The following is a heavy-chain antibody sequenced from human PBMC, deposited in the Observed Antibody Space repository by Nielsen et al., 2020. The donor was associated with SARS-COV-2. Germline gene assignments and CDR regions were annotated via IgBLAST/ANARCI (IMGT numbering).Heavy chain of an antibody. D-gene: IGHD2-15*01. CDR2: IDPSDSYT. Sequence: GGSLRLSCKGSGYSFTTYWINWVRQMPGKGLEWMGRIDPSDSYTNYSPSFQGHVTISADKSISTAYLQWTSLKASDSALYYCTRHLWGKDLGYCSGGSCPFGYWGQGTLVTVSS. V-gene: IGHV5-10-1*01. CDR1: GYSFTTYW. CDR3: TRHLWGKDLGYCSGGSCPFGY. J-gene: IGHJ4*02.